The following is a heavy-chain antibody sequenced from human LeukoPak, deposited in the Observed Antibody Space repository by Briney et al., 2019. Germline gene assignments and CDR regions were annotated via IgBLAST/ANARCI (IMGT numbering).Heavy chain of an antibody. CDR2: ISSSGSTI. CDR1: GFTFSSYE. J-gene: IGHJ4*02. CDR3: AKTPISMVRGVTFLDY. Sequence: GGSLRLSCAASGFTFSSYEMNWVRQAPGKGLEWVSYISSSGSTIYYADSVKGRFTISRDNSKNTLYLQMNSLRAEDTAVYYCAKTPISMVRGVTFLDYWGQGTLVTVSS. D-gene: IGHD3-10*01. V-gene: IGHV3-48*03.